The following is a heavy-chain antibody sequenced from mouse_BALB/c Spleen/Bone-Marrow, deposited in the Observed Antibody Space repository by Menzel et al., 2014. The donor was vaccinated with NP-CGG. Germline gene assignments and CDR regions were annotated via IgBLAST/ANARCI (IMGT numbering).Heavy chain of an antibody. D-gene: IGHD3-2*01. CDR1: GFTFNTYA. Sequence: EVKLMDSGGGLVQPKGSLKLSCAASGFTFNTYAMNWVRQAPGKGLEWVARIRSKSNNYATYYADSVKDRFTISRDDSQSMLYLQMNNLKTEDTAMYYCVRRDSSGYWFAYWGQGTLVTVSA. CDR2: IRSKSNNYAT. CDR3: VRRDSSGYWFAY. J-gene: IGHJ3*01. V-gene: IGHV10-1*02.